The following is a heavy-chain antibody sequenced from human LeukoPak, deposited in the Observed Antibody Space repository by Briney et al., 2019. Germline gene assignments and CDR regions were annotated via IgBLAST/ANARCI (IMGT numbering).Heavy chain of an antibody. CDR2: ISPSGDIT. V-gene: IGHV3-23*01. CDR3: AKDDAWLRFGE. D-gene: IGHD3-10*01. J-gene: IGHJ4*02. CDR1: GFTFSSYA. Sequence: GGSLRLSCAASGFTFSSYAMHWVRQAPGKGLEWVSGISPSGDITYYADSVKGRFTISRDNSKNTLYLEVISLTAEDTAVYYCAKDDAWLRFGEWSQGTLVTVSS.